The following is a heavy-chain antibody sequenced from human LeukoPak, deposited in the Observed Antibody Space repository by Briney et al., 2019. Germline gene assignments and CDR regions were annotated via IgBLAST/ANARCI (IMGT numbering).Heavy chain of an antibody. J-gene: IGHJ4*02. V-gene: IGHV3-30-3*01. CDR2: ISYDGNNK. Sequence: PGGSLRLSCAASGFIFSTYAMHWVRQAPGKGLEWVTVISYDGNNKYYADSVKGRFTISRDNSKNTLYLQMNSLRAEDTAVYYCAKGSYYGSGSAVRYWGQGTLVTVSS. D-gene: IGHD3-10*01. CDR1: GFIFSTYA. CDR3: AKGSYYGSGSAVRY.